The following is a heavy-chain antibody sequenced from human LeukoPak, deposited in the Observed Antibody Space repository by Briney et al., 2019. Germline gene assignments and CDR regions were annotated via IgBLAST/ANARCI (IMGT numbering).Heavy chain of an antibody. CDR2: IKRDGSGT. J-gene: IGHJ4*02. Sequence: GGSLRLSCAASGFTFSFNSMHWVRQGPGKGLVWVARIKRDGSGTTYADSVKGRFTISRDNSKNTLYLQMNSLRAEDTAVYYCAKDFQGGVVGATPSDYWGQGTLVTVSS. D-gene: IGHD1-26*01. CDR3: AKDFQGGVVGATPSDY. V-gene: IGHV3-74*01. CDR1: GFTFSFNS.